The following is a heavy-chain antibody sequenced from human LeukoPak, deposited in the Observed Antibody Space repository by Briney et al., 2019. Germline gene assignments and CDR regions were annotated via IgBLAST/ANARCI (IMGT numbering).Heavy chain of an antibody. CDR2: INHSGST. CDR1: GGSFSGYY. CDR3: ARVGYCSSTSCYFSRSAFDT. Sequence: PSETLSLTCAVYGGSFSGYYWSWIRQPPGKGLEWIGEINHSGSTNYNPSLKSRVTISVDTSKNQFSLKLSSVTAADTAVYYCARVGYCSSTSCYFSRSAFDTWGQGTMVTVSS. D-gene: IGHD2-2*01. V-gene: IGHV4-34*01. J-gene: IGHJ3*02.